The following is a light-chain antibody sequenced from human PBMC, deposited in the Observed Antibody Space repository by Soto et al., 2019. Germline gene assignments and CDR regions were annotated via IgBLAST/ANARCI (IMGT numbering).Light chain of an antibody. J-gene: IGKJ4*01. CDR2: DAS. CDR1: QGIGDS. V-gene: IGKV3D-15*01. CDR3: QRYHNSPRT. Sequence: EVVMRQSPATLSVSPXEGATLSCRASQGIGDSLAWYQHKPGQTPSLLIYDASTRATGVPARFSGSGSGTDFTLTISSLQPEDFAVYYCQRYHNSPRTFGGGTQVDI.